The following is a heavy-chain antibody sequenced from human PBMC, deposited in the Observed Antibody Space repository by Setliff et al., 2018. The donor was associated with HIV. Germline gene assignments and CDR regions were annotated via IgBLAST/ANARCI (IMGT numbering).Heavy chain of an antibody. J-gene: IGHJ4*02. V-gene: IGHV4-34*01. CDR2: INHRGTT. CDR1: GGSFSNYY. Sequence: PSETLSLTCAVYGGSFSNYYWSWIRQSPGKGLEWIGEINHRGTTNYSPSLKIRALISADTSKNQFSLRLTSVTAADTAIYYCGRAQIAARRPFDYWGLGTRVTVSS. D-gene: IGHD6-6*01. CDR3: GRAQIAARRPFDY.